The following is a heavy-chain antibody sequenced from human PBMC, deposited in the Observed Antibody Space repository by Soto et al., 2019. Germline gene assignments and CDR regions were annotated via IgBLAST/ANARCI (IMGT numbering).Heavy chain of an antibody. CDR2: TYYRSKWYN. D-gene: IGHD6-6*01. Sequence: SQTLSLTCAISGDSVSSNSAAWNWIRQSPSRGLEWLGRTYYRSKWYNDYAVSVKSRITINPDTSKNQFSLQLNSVTPEDTAVYYCARDQFRAARPGYYHYYMDVWGKGTTVTVSS. CDR1: GDSVSSNSAA. V-gene: IGHV6-1*01. J-gene: IGHJ6*03. CDR3: ARDQFRAARPGYYHYYMDV.